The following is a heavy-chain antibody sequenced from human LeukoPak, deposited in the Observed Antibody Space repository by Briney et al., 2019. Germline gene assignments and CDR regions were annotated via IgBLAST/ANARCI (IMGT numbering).Heavy chain of an antibody. CDR3: ARGRRYSVVTPSFDY. J-gene: IGHJ4*02. V-gene: IGHV4-34*01. CDR2: INHSGST. D-gene: IGHD4-23*01. CDR1: GFTFSSYG. Sequence: PGGSLRLSCAASGFTFSSYGMHWVRQAPGKGLEWIGEINHSGSTNYNPSLKSRVTISVDTSKNQFSLKLSSVTAADTAVYYCARGRRYSVVTPSFDYWGQGTLVTVSS.